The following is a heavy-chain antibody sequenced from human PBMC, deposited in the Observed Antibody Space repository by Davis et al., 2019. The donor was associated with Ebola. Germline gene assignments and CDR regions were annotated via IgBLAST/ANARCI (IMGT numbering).Heavy chain of an antibody. CDR2: ISAYNGNT. D-gene: IGHD2-15*01. J-gene: IGHJ6*03. CDR1: GYTFTSYG. CDR3: ARGYCSGGSCYSLDYYYYYMDV. V-gene: IGHV1-18*04. Sequence: ASVKVSCKASGYTFTSYGISWVRQAPGQGLEWMGWISAYNGNTNYAQKLQGRVTMTTDTSTSTAYMELRSLRSDDTAVYYCARGYCSGGSCYSLDYYYYYMDVWGKGTTVTVSS.